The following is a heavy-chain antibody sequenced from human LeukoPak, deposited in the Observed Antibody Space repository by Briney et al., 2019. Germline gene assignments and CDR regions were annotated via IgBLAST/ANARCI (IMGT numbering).Heavy chain of an antibody. V-gene: IGHV1-2*02. Sequence: ASVTVSCMASGYTFTGCYIHWIRQAPGQGLEWMGWIDPNSGGTNYAPKFQGRVTMTRDTSISTAYMELSRLRSNDTAMYFCARGSDFWSGKPLYFFDHWGQGTLVPVSS. J-gene: IGHJ4*02. D-gene: IGHD3-3*01. CDR2: IDPNSGGT. CDR1: GYTFTGCY. CDR3: ARGSDFWSGKPLYFFDH.